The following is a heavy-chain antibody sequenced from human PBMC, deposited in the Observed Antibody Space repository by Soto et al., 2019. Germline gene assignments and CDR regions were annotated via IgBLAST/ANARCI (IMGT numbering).Heavy chain of an antibody. CDR1: GFSFSSYW. J-gene: IGHJ3*01. V-gene: IGHV3-7*04. CDR3: ARGDYYDSNGPFSDAFDV. CDR2: IKPDGSEG. D-gene: IGHD3-22*01. Sequence: GGSLRLSCAASGFSFSSYWMSWVRQAPGKGLEWVANIKPDGSEGYYVDSVKGRFTLSRDNTKNSLYLQMNTLRAEVTAVYYCARGDYYDSNGPFSDAFDVWGQGTMVTVSS.